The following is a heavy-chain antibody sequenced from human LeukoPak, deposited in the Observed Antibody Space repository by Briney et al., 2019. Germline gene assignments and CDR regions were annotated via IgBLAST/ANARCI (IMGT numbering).Heavy chain of an antibody. CDR2: IYYSGST. V-gene: IGHV4-39*01. Sequence: SETLSLTCTVSGGSISSSSYYWGWVRQPPGKGLEWIGSIYYSGSTYYNPSLKSRVTISVDTSKNQFSLKLSSVTAADTAVYCCARSPLWVHDYWGQGTLVTVSS. CDR3: ARSPLWVHDY. CDR1: GGSISSSSYY. D-gene: IGHD3-16*01. J-gene: IGHJ4*02.